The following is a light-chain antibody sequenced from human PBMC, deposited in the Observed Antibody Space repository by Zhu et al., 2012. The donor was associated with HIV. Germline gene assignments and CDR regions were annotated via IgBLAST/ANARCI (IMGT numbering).Light chain of an antibody. CDR1: QTVSRNY. J-gene: IGKJ2*01. CDR3: QHYVPSPMYT. CDR2: GAS. Sequence: EIVLTQSPGTLSLSPGERATLSCRASQTVSRNYLAWYQQKPGQAPRLLIYGASRRVTGIPDRFSGSGSGTDFTLTISRLEPEDFEVYYCQHYVPSPMYTFGQGTKLEIK. V-gene: IGKV3-20*01.